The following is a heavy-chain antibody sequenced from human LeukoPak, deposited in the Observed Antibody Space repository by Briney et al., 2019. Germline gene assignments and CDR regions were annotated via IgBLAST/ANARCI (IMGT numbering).Heavy chain of an antibody. CDR2: ISTDGSSR. J-gene: IGHJ6*02. D-gene: IGHD2/OR15-2a*01. Sequence: GGSLRLSCAASGFTFSSYWMHWLRQEPRKGLVWVSRISTDGSSRSYADSVKGRFTISRDNGKNTLYLQMDSLRAEDTAVYYCASYLTSIPSGMDVWGQGATVTVSS. V-gene: IGHV3-74*01. CDR1: GFTFSSYW. CDR3: ASYLTSIPSGMDV.